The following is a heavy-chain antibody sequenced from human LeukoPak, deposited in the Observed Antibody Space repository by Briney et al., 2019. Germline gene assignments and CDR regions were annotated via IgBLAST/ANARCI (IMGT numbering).Heavy chain of an antibody. J-gene: IGHJ6*02. D-gene: IGHD4-11*01. CDR2: ISYDGSNK. CDR1: GFTFSSYA. CDR3: ARADYSNYGFRFPYGMDV. V-gene: IGHV3-30*01. Sequence: PGGSLRLSCAASGFTFSSYAMHWVRQAPGKGLEWVAVISYDGSNKYYADSVKGRFTISRDNSKNTLYLQMNSLRAEDTAVYYCARADYSNYGFRFPYGMDVWGQGTTVTVSS.